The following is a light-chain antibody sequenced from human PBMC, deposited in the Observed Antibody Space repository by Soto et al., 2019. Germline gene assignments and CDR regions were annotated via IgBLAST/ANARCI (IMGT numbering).Light chain of an antibody. CDR1: SSDVGGYNY. V-gene: IGLV2-8*01. CDR2: EVS. Sequence: QAVVTQPPSASGSPGQSVTISCTGTSSDVGGYNYVSWYQQHPGKAPKLMIYEVSERPSGVPDRFSGSKSGNTASLTVSGLQAEDEADYYCSSYAGSNKLVFGGGTKVTVL. CDR3: SSYAGSNKLV. J-gene: IGLJ2*01.